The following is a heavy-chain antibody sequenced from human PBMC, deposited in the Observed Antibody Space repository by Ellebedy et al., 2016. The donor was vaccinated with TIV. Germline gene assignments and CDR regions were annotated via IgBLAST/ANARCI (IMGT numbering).Heavy chain of an antibody. V-gene: IGHV2-5*01. CDR3: AHATEAPLFQLYFDY. D-gene: IGHD1-1*01. CDR2: TYSNDDQ. CDR1: GFSLNTSGVG. J-gene: IGHJ4*02. Sequence: SGPTLVKPTQTLTVTCTFSGFSLNTSGVGVGWIRQPPGKALEWLALTYSNDDQRYSPSLKSRLTITKDTSKNQVVLTMTNMAPVDTATYLCAHATEAPLFQLYFDYWGQGTRVTVSS.